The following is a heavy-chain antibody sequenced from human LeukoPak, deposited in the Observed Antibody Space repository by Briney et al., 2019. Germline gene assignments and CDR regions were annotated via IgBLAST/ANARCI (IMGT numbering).Heavy chain of an antibody. D-gene: IGHD4/OR15-4a*01. CDR3: ARADSGGYYYYYMDV. J-gene: IGHJ6*03. CDR1: GGSFSGYY. CDR2: IYYSGST. Sequence: SETLSLTCAVYGGSFSGYYWSWIRQHPGKGLEWIGYIYYSGSTYYNPSLKSRVTVSVDTSKNQFSLKLSSVTAADTAVYYCARADSGGYYYYYMDVWGKGTTVTVSS. V-gene: IGHV4-31*11.